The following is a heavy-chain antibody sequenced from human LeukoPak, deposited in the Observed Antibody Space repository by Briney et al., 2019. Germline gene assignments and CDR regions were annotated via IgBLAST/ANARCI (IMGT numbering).Heavy chain of an antibody. Sequence: PGGSLRLSCAASGFTFSSYWMSWVRQAPGKGLEWVANIKQDGSEKYYVDSVRGRSTISRDNAKNSLYLQMNSLRAEDTAVYYCARVVGRIRGIQYYFDYWGQGTLVTVSS. V-gene: IGHV3-7*01. D-gene: IGHD3-10*01. CDR2: IKQDGSEK. CDR3: ARVVGRIRGIQYYFDY. CDR1: GFTFSSYW. J-gene: IGHJ4*02.